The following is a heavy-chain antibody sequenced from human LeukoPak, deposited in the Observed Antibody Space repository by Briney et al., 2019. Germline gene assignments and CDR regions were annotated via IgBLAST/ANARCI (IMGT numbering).Heavy chain of an antibody. Sequence: GASVKVSCKVSGYTFTGYYMHWVRQAPGQGLEWMGWINPNSGATLYAQKFQGRVTMTRDTSINTAYMELSSLRSDDTAVYYCTRAKRVIFDYWGQGTLVTVSS. D-gene: IGHD1-1*01. J-gene: IGHJ4*02. V-gene: IGHV1-2*02. CDR1: GYTFTGYY. CDR3: TRAKRVIFDY. CDR2: INPNSGAT.